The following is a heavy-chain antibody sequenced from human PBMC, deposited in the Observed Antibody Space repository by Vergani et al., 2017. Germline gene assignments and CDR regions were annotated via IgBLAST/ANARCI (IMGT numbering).Heavy chain of an antibody. V-gene: IGHV3-7*03. J-gene: IGHJ4*02. Sequence: EVQLVESGGGLVQPGGSLRLSCAASGFTFSSYWMSWVRQAPGKGLEWVANIKQDGSEKYYVDSVKGRFTISRDNAKNSLYLQMNSLRAEDTAVYYCARDVRFLEWLLPLDYWGQGTLVTVSS. D-gene: IGHD3-3*01. CDR1: GFTFSSYW. CDR3: ARDVRFLEWLLPLDY. CDR2: IKQDGSEK.